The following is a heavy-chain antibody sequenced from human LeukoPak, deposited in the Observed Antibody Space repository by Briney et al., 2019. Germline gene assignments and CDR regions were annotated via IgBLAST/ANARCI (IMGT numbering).Heavy chain of an antibody. CDR1: GCSVSSGSYY. Sequence: PSETLSLTCTVSGCSVSSGSYYWSWIRPPPGKGLEWICYIYYSGSTNYNPSLKSRVTISVDTSKNQFSLKLSSVTAADTAVYYCARGGYCSGGSCYSDYWGQGTLVTVSS. CDR2: IYYSGST. D-gene: IGHD2-15*01. V-gene: IGHV4-61*01. J-gene: IGHJ4*02. CDR3: ARGGYCSGGSCYSDY.